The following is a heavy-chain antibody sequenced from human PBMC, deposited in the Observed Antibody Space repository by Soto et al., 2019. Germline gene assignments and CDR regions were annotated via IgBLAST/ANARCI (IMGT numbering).Heavy chain of an antibody. J-gene: IGHJ4*02. V-gene: IGHV4-59*08. D-gene: IGHD2-2*01. CDR2: ISYIGSA. Sequence: QVHLQESGPGLVKPSETLSLTCTVSGGSISSYYWSWIRQPPGKGLEWIGYISYIGSANYNPSLKSRVTISGATSKNQFSLKLTSVTAADTAVYFCGLYCSSASCKVDYWGQGTLVTVSS. CDR1: GGSISSYY. CDR3: GLYCSSASCKVDY.